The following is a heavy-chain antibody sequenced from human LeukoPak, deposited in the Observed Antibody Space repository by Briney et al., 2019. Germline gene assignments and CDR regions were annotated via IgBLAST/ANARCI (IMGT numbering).Heavy chain of an antibody. D-gene: IGHD6-6*01. J-gene: IGHJ6*03. V-gene: IGHV1-18*01. CDR1: GYTFTSYG. CDR3: ARDREYGSSSEDYYYYYIDV. Sequence: ASVKVSCKASGYTFTSYGISWVRQAPGQGLERMGWVSGYNGNTNYAQNLQGRVTMTRDTSNNTAYMELSRLRSDDTAVYYCARDREYGSSSEDYYYYYIDVWGKGTTVTVSS. CDR2: VSGYNGNT.